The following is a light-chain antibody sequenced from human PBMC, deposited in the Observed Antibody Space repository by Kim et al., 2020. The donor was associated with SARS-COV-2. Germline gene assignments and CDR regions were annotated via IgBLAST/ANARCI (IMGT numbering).Light chain of an antibody. V-gene: IGLV2-8*01. Sequence: QSALTQPPSASGSPGQSVTISCTGTSGDLGSDNHVSWYQQHPDKAPKLLIYDVNKRPSGIPDRFSGSKSGNTASLTVSGLQADDDADYYCTSYTAGTTFYVFGTGNKVTVL. CDR1: SGDLGSDNH. J-gene: IGLJ1*01. CDR2: DVN. CDR3: TSYTAGTTFYV.